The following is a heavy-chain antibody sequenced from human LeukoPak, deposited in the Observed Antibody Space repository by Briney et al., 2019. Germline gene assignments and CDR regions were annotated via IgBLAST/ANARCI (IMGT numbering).Heavy chain of an antibody. CDR2: ISGSGSTI. CDR1: GFSFSSYE. J-gene: IGHJ4*02. V-gene: IGHV3-48*03. CDR3: ARELSGSSFGDY. D-gene: IGHD3-10*01. Sequence: GGSLRLSCAASGFSFSSYEMNWVRQAPGKGLEWLSYISGSGSTIYYADSAKGRFTISRDNTKNSLYLQMNSLRAEDTAVYYCARELSGSSFGDYWGQGTLVTVSS.